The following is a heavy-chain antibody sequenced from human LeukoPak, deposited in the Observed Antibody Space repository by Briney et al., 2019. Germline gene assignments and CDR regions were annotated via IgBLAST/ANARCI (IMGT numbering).Heavy chain of an antibody. Sequence: ASVKVSCKTSGGTFNNSAISLVRQAPGQGLEWLGGIMPLFGTAGYAQKFQGRVTITKDESTRTVYLELTSLTSDDTAVYYCARDVHGDYGSGWFDPWGQGTLVSVSS. D-gene: IGHD4-17*01. CDR1: GGTFNNSA. J-gene: IGHJ5*02. CDR2: IMPLFGTA. CDR3: ARDVHGDYGSGWFDP. V-gene: IGHV1-69*05.